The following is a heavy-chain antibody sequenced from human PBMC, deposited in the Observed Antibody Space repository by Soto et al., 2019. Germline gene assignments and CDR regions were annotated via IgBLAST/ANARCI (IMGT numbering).Heavy chain of an antibody. CDR3: ARDDYGPYYFYGMDV. D-gene: IGHD3-10*01. CDR2: ISSTSNYI. Sequence: GGSLRLSCAASRFTFSSYSVTWVRQAPGKGLEWVSSISSTSNYIYYANSVKGRFTISRDNAKNSLCLQMDSLRAEDTAIYYCARDDYGPYYFYGMDVWGQGTTVTVSS. J-gene: IGHJ6*02. CDR1: RFTFSSYS. V-gene: IGHV3-21*06.